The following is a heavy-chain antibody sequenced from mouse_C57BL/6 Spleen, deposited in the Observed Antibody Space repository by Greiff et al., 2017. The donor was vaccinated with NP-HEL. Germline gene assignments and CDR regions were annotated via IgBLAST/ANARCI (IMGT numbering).Heavy chain of an antibody. D-gene: IGHD2-4*01. CDR1: GYTFTSYG. Sequence: QVHVKQSGAELARPGASVKLSCKASGYTFTSYGISWVKQRTGQGLEWIGEIYPRSGNTYYNEKFKGKATLTADKSSSTAYMELRSLTSEDSAVYFCARQTMMTTRGYYYAMDYWGQGTSVTVSS. CDR3: ARQTMMTTRGYYYAMDY. CDR2: IYPRSGNT. V-gene: IGHV1-81*01. J-gene: IGHJ4*01.